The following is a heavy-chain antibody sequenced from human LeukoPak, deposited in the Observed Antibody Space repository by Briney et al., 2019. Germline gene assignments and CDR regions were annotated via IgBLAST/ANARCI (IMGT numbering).Heavy chain of an antibody. V-gene: IGHV1-69*13. J-gene: IGHJ4*02. D-gene: IGHD3-3*01. CDR1: GYTFTNYG. Sequence: GASVKVSCKASGYTFTNYGISWVRQAPGQGLEWMGGIIPIFGTANYAQKFQGRVTITADESTSTAYMELSSLRSEDTAVYYCARDWGYSTTGFDYWGQGTLVTVSS. CDR3: ARDWGYSTTGFDY. CDR2: IIPIFGTA.